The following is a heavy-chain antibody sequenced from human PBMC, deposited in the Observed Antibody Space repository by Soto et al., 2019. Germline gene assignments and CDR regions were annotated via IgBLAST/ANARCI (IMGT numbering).Heavy chain of an antibody. V-gene: IGHV1-46*01. Sequence: QVQLVQSGAEVKKPGASVKVSCKASGYTFTSYYMHWVRQAPGQGLEWMGIINPSGGSTSYAQKFHGRVTMTRDTSTSTVDMELSSVRSEDTALDYCAGAELTAYSYSNGMDVWGQGTPGTVSS. CDR2: INPSGGST. J-gene: IGHJ6*02. CDR3: AGAELTAYSYSNGMDV. CDR1: GYTFTSYY.